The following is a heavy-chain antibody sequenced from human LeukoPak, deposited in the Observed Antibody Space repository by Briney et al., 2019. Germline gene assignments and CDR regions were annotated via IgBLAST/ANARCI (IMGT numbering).Heavy chain of an antibody. J-gene: IGHJ5*02. CDR3: ARGSRTVTRGWFDP. CDR2: ISYDGSNK. Sequence: GGSLRLSCAASGFTFSSYAMHWVRQAPGKGLERVAVISYDGSNKYYADSVKGRFTISRDNSKNTLYLQMNSLRAEDTAVYYCARGSRTVTRGWFDPWGQGTLVTVSS. CDR1: GFTFSSYA. D-gene: IGHD4-17*01. V-gene: IGHV3-30*04.